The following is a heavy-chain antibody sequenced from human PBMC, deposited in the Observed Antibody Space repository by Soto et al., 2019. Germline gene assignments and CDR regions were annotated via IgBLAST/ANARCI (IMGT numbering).Heavy chain of an antibody. Sequence: SETLSLTCAFYGGSFSGYYWSLIRQPPGKGLEWIGEINHSGSTNYNPSLKSRVTISVDTSKNQFSLKLSSVTAADTAVYYCARGNLIAAAGTFDYWGQGTLVTVSS. J-gene: IGHJ4*02. CDR1: GGSFSGYY. CDR2: INHSGST. CDR3: ARGNLIAAAGTFDY. D-gene: IGHD6-13*01. V-gene: IGHV4-34*01.